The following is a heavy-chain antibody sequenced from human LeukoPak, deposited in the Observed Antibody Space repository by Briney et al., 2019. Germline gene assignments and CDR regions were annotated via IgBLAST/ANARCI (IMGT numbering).Heavy chain of an antibody. CDR1: GFTFTAYY. CDR3: ARTSHYVDIAATIPYGIYYFDY. D-gene: IGHD5-12*01. Sequence: ASVKVSCKASGFTFTAYYIHWVRQAPGQGLEWMGWINPNSGATNYAQKLQGRVTMTTDTSTSTAYMELRSLRSDDTAVYYCARTSHYVDIAATIPYGIYYFDYWGQGTLVTISS. J-gene: IGHJ4*02. V-gene: IGHV1-2*02. CDR2: INPNSGAT.